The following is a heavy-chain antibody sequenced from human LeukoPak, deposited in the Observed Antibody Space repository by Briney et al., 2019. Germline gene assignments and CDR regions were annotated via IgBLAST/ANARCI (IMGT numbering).Heavy chain of an antibody. Sequence: GGSLRLSCAASGFTFSNAWMSWVRQAPGKGLEWVSGISGSGGRTYYADSVKGRFTISRDNSKNTLYLQMNSLRAEDTAIYYCAKESVGYGSILGRGYYFDYWGQGTLVSVSS. CDR1: GFTFSNAW. CDR2: ISGSGGRT. J-gene: IGHJ4*02. D-gene: IGHD3-22*01. CDR3: AKESVGYGSILGRGYYFDY. V-gene: IGHV3-23*01.